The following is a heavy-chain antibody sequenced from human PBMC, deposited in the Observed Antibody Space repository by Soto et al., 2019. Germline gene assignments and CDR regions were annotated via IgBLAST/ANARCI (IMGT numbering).Heavy chain of an antibody. CDR1: GGTFSSYA. D-gene: IGHD6-13*01. CDR2: IIPIFGTA. V-gene: IGHV1-69*13. CDR3: ASRGQLVKVYYFDY. Sequence: SVKVSCKASGGTFSSYAISWVRQAPGQGLEWMGGIIPIFGTANYAQKFQGRVTITADESTSTAYMELSSLRSEDTAVYYCASRGQLVKVYYFDYWGQGTLVTVSS. J-gene: IGHJ4*02.